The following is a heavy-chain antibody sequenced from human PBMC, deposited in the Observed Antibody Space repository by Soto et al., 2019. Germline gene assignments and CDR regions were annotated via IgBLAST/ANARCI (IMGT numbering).Heavy chain of an antibody. J-gene: IGHJ3*02. CDR2: IYYSGST. D-gene: IGHD3-10*01. CDR1: GGSISSSSYY. CDR3: AKGGSGSYSNAFDI. V-gene: IGHV4-39*01. Sequence: SGTLSLTCXVSGGSISSSSYYWGWIRQPPGKGLEWIGSIYYSGSTYYNPSLKSRVTISVDTSKNQFSLKLSSVTAADTAVYYCAKGGSGSYSNAFDIWGQGTMVTVSS.